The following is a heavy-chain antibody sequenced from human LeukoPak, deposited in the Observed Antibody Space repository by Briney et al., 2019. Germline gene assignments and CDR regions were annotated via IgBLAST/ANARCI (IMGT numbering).Heavy chain of an antibody. CDR1: GYTFTDYY. Sequence: ASVKVSCKASGYTFTDYYMHWVRQAPGQGIEWMGWTNPNSGGTNYAQKFQGRVTMTTDTSISTAYMEVSRLGSDDTAVYYCARVRIGQQLDKYYYYAMDVWGQGTTVTVSS. V-gene: IGHV1-2*02. D-gene: IGHD6-13*01. J-gene: IGHJ6*02. CDR3: ARVRIGQQLDKYYYYAMDV. CDR2: TNPNSGGT.